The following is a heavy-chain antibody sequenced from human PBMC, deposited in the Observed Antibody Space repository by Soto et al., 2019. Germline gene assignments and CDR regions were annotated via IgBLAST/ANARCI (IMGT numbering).Heavy chain of an antibody. CDR1: VYTFTSYA. V-gene: IGHV7-4-1*01. D-gene: IGHD3-10*01. CDR2: INTNTGNP. J-gene: IGHJ4*02. Sequence: ASVKVSCKASVYTFTSYAMNGVRQAPGQGLEWMGWINTNTGNPTYAQGFTGRFVFSLDTSVSTAYLQICSLKDEDTDVYYRARLAWFGEYDHDYWGQGTLVTVSS. CDR3: ARLAWFGEYDHDY.